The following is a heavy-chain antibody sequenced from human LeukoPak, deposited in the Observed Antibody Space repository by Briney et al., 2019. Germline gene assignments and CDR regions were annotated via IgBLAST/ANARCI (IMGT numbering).Heavy chain of an antibody. CDR3: ARDLAYSGSHGGAFDI. D-gene: IGHD1-26*01. CDR2: IYYSGST. Sequence: PSETLSLTCTVSGGSISSSSYYWGWIRQPPGKGLEWIGSIYYSGSTYYNPSLKSRVTISVDTSKNQFSLKLSSVTAADTAVYYCARDLAYSGSHGGAFDIWGQGTMVTVSS. J-gene: IGHJ3*02. V-gene: IGHV4-39*07. CDR1: GGSISSSSYY.